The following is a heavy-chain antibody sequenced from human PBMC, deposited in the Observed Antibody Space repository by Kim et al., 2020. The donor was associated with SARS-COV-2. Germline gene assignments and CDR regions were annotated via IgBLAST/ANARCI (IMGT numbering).Heavy chain of an antibody. CDR3: AKTLFGGVEWLSSYGMDV. CDR1: GFTFSSYG. D-gene: IGHD3-3*01. CDR2: ISYDGSNK. J-gene: IGHJ6*02. Sequence: GGSLRLSCAASGFTFSSYGMHWVRQAPGKGLEWVAVISYDGSNKYYADSVKGRFTISRDNSKNTLYLQMNSLRAEDTAVYYCAKTLFGGVEWLSSYGMDVWGQGTTVTVSS. V-gene: IGHV3-30*18.